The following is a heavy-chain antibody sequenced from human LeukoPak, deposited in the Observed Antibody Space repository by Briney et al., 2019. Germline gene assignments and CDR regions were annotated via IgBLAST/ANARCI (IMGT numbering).Heavy chain of an antibody. CDR2: IYYSGST. CDR3: ARGSSGYCSSTSCSPDYYYYYMDV. D-gene: IGHD2-2*01. CDR1: GGSISSYY. Sequence: SETLSLTCTVSGGSISSYYWSWIRQPPGKGLEWIGYIYYSGSTNYNPSLKSRVTISVDTSKNQFSLKLSSVTAADTAVYYCARGSSGYCSSTSCSPDYYYYYMDVWGKETTVTVSS. J-gene: IGHJ6*03. V-gene: IGHV4-59*01.